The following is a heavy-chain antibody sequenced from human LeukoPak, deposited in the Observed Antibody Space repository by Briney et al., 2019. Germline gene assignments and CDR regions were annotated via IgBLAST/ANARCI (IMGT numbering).Heavy chain of an antibody. D-gene: IGHD1-26*01. CDR3: ARSVGGELLLAYFDY. J-gene: IGHJ4*02. V-gene: IGHV4-34*01. CDR1: GGSFSGYY. Sequence: SETLSLTCAVYGGSFSGYYWSWIRQPPGKGLEWIGEINHSGSTNYNPSLKSRVTISVDTSKNQFSLKLSSVTAADTAVYYCARSVGGELLLAYFDYWGQGTLVTVSS. CDR2: INHSGST.